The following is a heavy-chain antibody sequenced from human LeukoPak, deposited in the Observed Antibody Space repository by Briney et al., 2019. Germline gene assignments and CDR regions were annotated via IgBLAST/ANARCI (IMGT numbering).Heavy chain of an antibody. V-gene: IGHV1-69*05. CDR1: GGTFSSYA. CDR2: IIPIFGTA. D-gene: IGHD6-19*01. J-gene: IGHJ4*02. CDR3: ASGDYSSGWYWNY. Sequence: ASVKVSCKASGGTFSSYAISWVRQAPGQGLEWMGGIIPIFGTANCAQKFQGRVTITTDESTSTAYMELSSLRSEDTAVYYCASGDYSSGWYWNYWGQGTLVTVSS.